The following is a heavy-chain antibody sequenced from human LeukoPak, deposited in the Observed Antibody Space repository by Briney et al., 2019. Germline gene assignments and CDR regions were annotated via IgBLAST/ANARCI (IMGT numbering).Heavy chain of an antibody. V-gene: IGHV3-74*01. CDR3: VRAHDPNAHWYFDL. J-gene: IGHJ2*01. Sequence: GGSLRLSCAASGFTFSNYWMQWVRQAPGKGLVWVSRINDDGSTTSYADSVKGRFTISRDNAKNTLYLQMNSLRAEDTAVYYCVRAHDPNAHWYFDLWGRGTLVAVSS. CDR2: INDDGSTT. CDR1: GFTFSNYW.